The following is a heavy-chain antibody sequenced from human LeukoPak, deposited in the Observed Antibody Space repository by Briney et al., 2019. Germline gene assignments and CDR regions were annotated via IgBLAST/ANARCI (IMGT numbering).Heavy chain of an antibody. Sequence: GGSLRLSCAASGFTFDDYAMNWVRQAPGKGLEWVSYISFTSGTIYYANSVKGRFTVSRDNAKNSSFLQLDVLRAEDTAVYYCARVDTKSYGSAYMDVWGSGTTVTVSS. CDR3: ARVDTKSYGSAYMDV. V-gene: IGHV3-48*03. D-gene: IGHD3-10*01. CDR1: GFTFDDYA. CDR2: ISFTSGTI. J-gene: IGHJ6*03.